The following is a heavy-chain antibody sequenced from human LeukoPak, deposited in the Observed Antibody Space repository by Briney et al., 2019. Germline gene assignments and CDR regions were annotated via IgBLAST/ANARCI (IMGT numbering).Heavy chain of an antibody. CDR2: IYYSGST. CDR3: ARRVPYDAFDI. CDR1: GGSISHNY. Sequence: SETLSLTCDVSGGSISHNYWNWIRQPPGKGLEWIGYIYYSGSTNYNPSLKSRVTISVDTSKNQFSLKLSSVTAADTAVYYCARRVPYDAFDIWGQGTMVTVSS. J-gene: IGHJ3*02. V-gene: IGHV4-59*08.